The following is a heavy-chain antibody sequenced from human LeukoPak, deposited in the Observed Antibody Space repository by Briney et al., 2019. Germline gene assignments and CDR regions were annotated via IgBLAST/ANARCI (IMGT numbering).Heavy chain of an antibody. CDR2: ISGSGGST. CDR1: GFTFSSYA. D-gene: IGHD3-22*01. J-gene: IGHJ5*02. Sequence: GGSLRLSCAASGFTFSSYAMSWVRQAPGKGLEWVSAISGSGGSTYYADSVKGRFTISRDNSKNTLYLQMNSLRAEDTAVYYCAKDSTPTYYDSSGYYDPWGQETLVTVSS. V-gene: IGHV3-23*01. CDR3: AKDSTPTYYDSSGYYDP.